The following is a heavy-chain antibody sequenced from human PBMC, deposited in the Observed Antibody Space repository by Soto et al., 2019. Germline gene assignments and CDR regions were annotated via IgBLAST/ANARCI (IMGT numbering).Heavy chain of an antibody. Sequence: PGGSLRLSCAASGFTFDDYTMHWARQAPGKGLECVSLISWDGGSTYYADSVKGRFTISRDNSKNSLYLQMNSLRTEDTALYYCATLAVAGTYGMDVWGPGTTVTVS. CDR2: ISWDGGST. CDR1: GFTFDDYT. CDR3: ATLAVAGTYGMDV. V-gene: IGHV3-43*01. J-gene: IGHJ6*02. D-gene: IGHD6-19*01.